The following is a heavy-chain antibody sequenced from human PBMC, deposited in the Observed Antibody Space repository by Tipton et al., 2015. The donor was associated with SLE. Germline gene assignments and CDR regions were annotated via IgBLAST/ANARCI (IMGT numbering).Heavy chain of an antibody. CDR2: IYYSGST. J-gene: IGHJ4*02. D-gene: IGHD6-6*01. Sequence: LRLSCTVSGGSISSHYWSWIRQPPGKGLEWIGYIYYSGSTNYNPSPKSRVTISVDTSKNQFSLKLSSVTAADTAVYYCARDEGAARPGYWGQGTLVTVSS. CDR1: GGSISSHY. V-gene: IGHV4-59*11. CDR3: ARDEGAARPGY.